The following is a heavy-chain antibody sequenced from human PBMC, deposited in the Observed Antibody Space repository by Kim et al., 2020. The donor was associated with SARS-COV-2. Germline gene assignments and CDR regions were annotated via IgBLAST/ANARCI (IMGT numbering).Heavy chain of an antibody. Sequence: GGSLRLSCSASGFTFSNHIMHWVRQAPGMGLEYVSGITSNGGSTYYVDSVKGRFTISRDTSRNTLYLQMGSLRVEDTAIYYCVRGNDIMATRDRYFDLWGRGTLVSVSS. D-gene: IGHD5-12*01. V-gene: IGHV3-64D*06. CDR3: VRGNDIMATRDRYFDL. CDR2: ITSNGGST. J-gene: IGHJ2*01. CDR1: GFTFSNHI.